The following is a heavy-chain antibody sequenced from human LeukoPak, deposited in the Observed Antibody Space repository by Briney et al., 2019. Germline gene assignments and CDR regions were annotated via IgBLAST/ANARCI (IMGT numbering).Heavy chain of an antibody. V-gene: IGHV4-34*01. Sequence: PSETLSLTCAVYGGSFSGYYWSWIRQPPGKGLEWIGEINHSGSTNYNPSLKSRVTISVDTSKNQFSLKLSSVTAADTAVYYCARGVGATTWGQGTPVTVSS. CDR1: GGSFSGYY. J-gene: IGHJ5*02. CDR2: INHSGST. CDR3: ARGVGATT. D-gene: IGHD1-26*01.